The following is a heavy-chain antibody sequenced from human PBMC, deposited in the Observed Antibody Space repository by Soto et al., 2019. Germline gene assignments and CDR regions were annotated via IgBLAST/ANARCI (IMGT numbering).Heavy chain of an antibody. CDR2: ISSGSETI. J-gene: IGHJ4*02. Sequence: RHCCAVFEFTFSGFARHRVRQAPGKGLEWVSSISSGSETILHADSMRGRFTIFRDNAKNSLYLQMNGLRAEDTAVYYCARFETSRFTTGYENRGQGTLVTVSS. D-gene: IGHD6-19*01. CDR3: ARFETSRFTTGYEN. V-gene: IGHV3-21*01. CDR1: EFTFSGFA.